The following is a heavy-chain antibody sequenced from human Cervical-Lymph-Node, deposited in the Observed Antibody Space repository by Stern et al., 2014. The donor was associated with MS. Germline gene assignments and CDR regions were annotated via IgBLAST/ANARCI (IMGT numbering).Heavy chain of an antibody. CDR2: LVLTHQK. CDR1: GFSLVTCGMR. CDR3: ARMMGSGYRHYFDY. V-gene: IGHV2-70*04. D-gene: IGHD3-3*01. Sequence: ESGPALVKPTQTLKLTCTSSGFSLVTCGMRVSWIRQPPGKALEWLVLLVLTHQKFYNTFLITRTNLSTDTSTNQVVPTMTNVDPVDTATYYCARMMGSGYRHYFDYWGQGTPVTVS. J-gene: IGHJ4*02.